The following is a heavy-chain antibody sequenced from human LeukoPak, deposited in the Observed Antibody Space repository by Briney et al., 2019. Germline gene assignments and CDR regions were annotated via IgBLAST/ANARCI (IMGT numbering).Heavy chain of an antibody. CDR2: IYSSGST. D-gene: IGHD2-21*01. Sequence: GGSLRLSCAASGFTVSNNHMSWVRQAPGKGLEWVSVIYSSGSTYYADSVKGRFTISRDNSKNTVYLQMNSLRAEDTAVYYCARDGGVVSIWHWYFQHWGQGTLVTVSS. J-gene: IGHJ1*01. CDR1: GFTVSNNH. CDR3: ARDGGVVSIWHWYFQH. V-gene: IGHV3-53*01.